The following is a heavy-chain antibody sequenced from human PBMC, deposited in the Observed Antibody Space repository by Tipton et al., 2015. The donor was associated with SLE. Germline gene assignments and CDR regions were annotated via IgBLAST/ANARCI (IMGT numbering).Heavy chain of an antibody. D-gene: IGHD6-13*01. V-gene: IGHV3-30*04. CDR3: ATQGYRTPSANDH. J-gene: IGHJ4*02. CDR2: ISYDGSNK. CDR1: GFTFSRYA. Sequence: SLRLSCAASGFTFSRYAMHWVRQAPGKGLEWVAFISYDGSNKYYGDSVKGRFTISRDNSKNMLFLQMNSLRVDDRAVYYCATQGYRTPSANDHWGQGTLVTVSS.